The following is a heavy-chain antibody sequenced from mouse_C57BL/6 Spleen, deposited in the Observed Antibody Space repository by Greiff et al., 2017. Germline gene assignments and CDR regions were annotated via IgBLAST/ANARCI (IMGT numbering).Heavy chain of an antibody. V-gene: IGHV5-9*01. J-gene: IGHJ4*01. CDR2: ISGGGGNT. D-gene: IGHD1-1*01. CDR1: GFTFSSYT. Sequence: EVQLVESGGGLVKPGGSLKLSCAASGFTFSSYTMSWVRQTPEKRLEWVATISGGGGNTYYPDSVKGRFTISRDNATNTLYLQMSSRRSEDTALYVCARQGTTVVARGAMDYGGQGTSVTVSS. CDR3: ARQGTTVVARGAMDY.